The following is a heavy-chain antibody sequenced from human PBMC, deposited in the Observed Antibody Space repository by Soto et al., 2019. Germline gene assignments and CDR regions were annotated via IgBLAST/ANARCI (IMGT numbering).Heavy chain of an antibody. Sequence: SETLSLTCTVSGGSISSGDYYWSWIRQPPGKGLEWIGYIYYSGSTYYNPSLKSRVTISVDTSKNQFSLKLSSVTAADTAVYYCARDKVDYYDSSGYPFDYWGQGTLVTVSS. CDR3: ARDKVDYYDSSGYPFDY. CDR2: IYYSGST. V-gene: IGHV4-30-4*01. J-gene: IGHJ4*02. CDR1: GGSISSGDYY. D-gene: IGHD3-22*01.